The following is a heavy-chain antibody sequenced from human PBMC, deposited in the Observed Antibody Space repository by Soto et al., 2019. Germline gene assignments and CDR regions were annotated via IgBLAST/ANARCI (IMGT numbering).Heavy chain of an antibody. CDR2: ISGSGGST. V-gene: IGHV3-23*01. CDR3: ASRTSGWYFDY. D-gene: IGHD6-19*01. Sequence: EVQLLESGGGLVQPGGSLRLSCTASGFTFSSYAMNWVRQAPGKGLEWVSVISGSGGSTYYADSVKGRFTISRDNSKNKLYLQMNSLRAEDTAGYYWASRTSGWYFDYWGQGTLVTVAS. CDR1: GFTFSSYA. J-gene: IGHJ4*02.